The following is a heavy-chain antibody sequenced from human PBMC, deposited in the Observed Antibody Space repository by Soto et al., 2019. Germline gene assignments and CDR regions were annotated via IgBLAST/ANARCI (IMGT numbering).Heavy chain of an antibody. CDR1: GFSLNTGGVG. Sequence: QITLMESGPTLVNPTQTLTLTCTFSGFSLNTGGVGVGWIRQPPGKALEWLALIYWDDDKRYSPSLRSRLTITKDTSKNQVVLTMTNIDPVDTATYYCTHSRCGGDCLQSYSSHYYYGMDVWGQGTTVTVSS. CDR2: IYWDDDK. D-gene: IGHD2-21*02. CDR3: THSRCGGDCLQSYSSHYYYGMDV. V-gene: IGHV2-5*02. J-gene: IGHJ6*02.